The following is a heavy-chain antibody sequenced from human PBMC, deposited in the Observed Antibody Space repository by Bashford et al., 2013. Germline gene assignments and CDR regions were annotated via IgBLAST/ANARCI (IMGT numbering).Heavy chain of an antibody. V-gene: IGHV1-18*01. CDR2: ISAYNGNT. J-gene: IGHJ4*02. D-gene: IGHD1-7*01. CDR3: ARAPVGVSWKYIPH. Sequence: ASVKVSCKASGYTFTSYGISWVRKAPGQGLEWMGWISAYNGNTNYAQKLQGRVTMTTDTSTSTAYMELRSLRSDDTAVYYCARAPVGVSWKYIPHWGQGTLVTVSS. CDR1: GYTFTSYG.